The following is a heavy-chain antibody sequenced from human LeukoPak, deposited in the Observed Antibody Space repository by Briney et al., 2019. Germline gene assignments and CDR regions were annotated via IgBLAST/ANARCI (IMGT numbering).Heavy chain of an antibody. CDR1: GFIFSDYA. D-gene: IGHD3-10*01. J-gene: IGHJ5*02. CDR3: ASEQNMVRGGLSWWDWFDP. CDR2: ISNNGVKT. V-gene: IGHV3-30-3*01. Sequence: GGSLRLSCAASGFIFSDYAMQWVRQAPGKGLEWVAVISNNGVKTSYADSVKGRFTISRDNSKNTLYLQMNSLRAEDTAVYYCASEQNMVRGGLSWWDWFDPWGQGTLVTVSS.